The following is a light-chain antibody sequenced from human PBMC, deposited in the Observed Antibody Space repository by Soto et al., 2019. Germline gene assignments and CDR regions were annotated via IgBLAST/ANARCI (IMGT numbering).Light chain of an antibody. Sequence: QSVLTQPASVSGSPGQSITISCTGTSSDVGGYNYVSWYQQHPVKAPKLMIYDVTNRPSGVSDRFSGSKSGNTASLTISGLQAEDEADYYCSSYTSSSTPYVFATGTRSPS. CDR1: SSDVGGYNY. V-gene: IGLV2-14*01. CDR2: DVT. J-gene: IGLJ1*01. CDR3: SSYTSSSTPYV.